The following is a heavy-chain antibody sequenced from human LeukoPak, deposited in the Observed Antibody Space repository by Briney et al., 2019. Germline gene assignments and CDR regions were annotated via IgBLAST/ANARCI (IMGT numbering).Heavy chain of an antibody. Sequence: PSETLSLTCTVSGGSISGYYWSWIRQPPGKGLEWIGEINHSGSTNYNPSLKSRVTISVDTSKNQSSLKLSSVTAADTAVYYCARAASCSSTSCYVSYYYYYGMDVWGQGTTVTVSS. V-gene: IGHV4-34*01. CDR2: INHSGST. CDR3: ARAASCSSTSCYVSYYYYYGMDV. J-gene: IGHJ6*02. CDR1: GGSISGYY. D-gene: IGHD2-2*01.